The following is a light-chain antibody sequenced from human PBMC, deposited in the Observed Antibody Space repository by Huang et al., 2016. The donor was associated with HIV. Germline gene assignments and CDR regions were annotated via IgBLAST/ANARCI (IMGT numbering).Light chain of an antibody. J-gene: IGKJ4*01. CDR2: GSS. Sequence: EIVMTQSPATLSASPGERVTLSCRASQSVSSNLAWYQQKPGQAPRLLIYGSSTRATGVPVRFSGSGSGTEFSLTNSSLQSEDIALYYCQHYHNWPPLTFGGGTKVEIK. CDR3: QHYHNWPPLT. V-gene: IGKV3-15*01. CDR1: QSVSSN.